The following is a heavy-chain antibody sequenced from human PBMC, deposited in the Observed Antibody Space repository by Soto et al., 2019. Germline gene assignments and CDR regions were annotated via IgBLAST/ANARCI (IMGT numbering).Heavy chain of an antibody. Sequence: ASVKVSCKSSGYTFSDYYIHWVRQAPGQGLEWMGWINPNSGGTKYAPKFQGGVTMTRDTSITTAYMELSRLRSGDTAVYYCAREPATAKPEGVDFWGQGTLVTVSS. V-gene: IGHV1-2*02. D-gene: IGHD1-1*01. CDR3: AREPATAKPEGVDF. CDR1: GYTFSDYY. CDR2: INPNSGGT. J-gene: IGHJ4*02.